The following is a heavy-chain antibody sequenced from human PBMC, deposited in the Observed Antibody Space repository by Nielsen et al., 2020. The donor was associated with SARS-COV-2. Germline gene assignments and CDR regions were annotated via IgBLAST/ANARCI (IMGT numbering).Heavy chain of an antibody. Sequence: SETLSLTCTVSGGSISSGGYYWSWIRQHPGKGLEWIGYIYYSGSTYYNPSLKSRVTISVDTSKNQFSLKLSSVTDADTAVYYCARDRPLGYCSSTSCRRYMDVWGKGTTVTVSS. J-gene: IGHJ6*03. CDR2: IYYSGST. D-gene: IGHD2-2*01. CDR1: GGSISSGGYY. V-gene: IGHV4-31*03. CDR3: ARDRPLGYCSSTSCRRYMDV.